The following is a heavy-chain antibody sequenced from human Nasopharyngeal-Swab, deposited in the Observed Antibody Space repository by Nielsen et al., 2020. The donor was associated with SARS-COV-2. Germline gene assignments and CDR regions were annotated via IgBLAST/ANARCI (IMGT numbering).Heavy chain of an antibody. CDR2: ISYDGSNK. V-gene: IGHV3-30*03. CDR3: ARGSGSYKEILFDY. Sequence: GGSLRLSCAASGFTFSSYGMHWVRQAPGKGLEWVAVISYDGSNKYYADSVKGRFTISRDNSKNTLYLQMNSLRAEDTAVYYCARGSGSYKEILFDYGGQGTLVTVSS. J-gene: IGHJ4*02. CDR1: GFTFSSYG. D-gene: IGHD1-26*01.